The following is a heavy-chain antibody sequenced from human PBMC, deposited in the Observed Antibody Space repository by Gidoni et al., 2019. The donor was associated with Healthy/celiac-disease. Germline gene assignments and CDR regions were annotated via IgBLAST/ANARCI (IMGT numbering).Heavy chain of an antibody. CDR1: GFPFSRYG. D-gene: IGHD2-15*01. CDR2: IWYDGSNK. J-gene: IGHJ4*02. CDR3: ARGHCSGGSCYFDY. V-gene: IGHV3-33*01. Sequence: QVQLVESGGGVVQPGRSLRISCAAPGFPFSRYGMHWVRPAPGKGLEWVAVIWYDGSNKYYADSVKGRFTISRDNSKNTLYLQMNSLRAEDTAVYYCARGHCSGGSCYFDYWGQGTLVTVSS.